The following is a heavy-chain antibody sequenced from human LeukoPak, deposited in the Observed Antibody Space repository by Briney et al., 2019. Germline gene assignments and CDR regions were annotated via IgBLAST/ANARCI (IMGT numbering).Heavy chain of an antibody. CDR3: ARGLPEQQLVVDY. CDR1: GYTFTSYG. D-gene: IGHD6-6*01. J-gene: IGHJ4*02. Sequence: ASVKVSCKASGYTFTSYGFNGVRQAPGHGLEWMGWISGYNGNTNYARKFQGGVPFTKDTSTTTAYMELRRLTSDDTAVYYCARGLPEQQLVVDYWGQGPLVTVPS. V-gene: IGHV1-18*04. CDR2: ISGYNGNT.